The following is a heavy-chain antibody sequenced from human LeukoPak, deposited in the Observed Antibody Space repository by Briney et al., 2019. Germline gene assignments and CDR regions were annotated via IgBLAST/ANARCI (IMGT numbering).Heavy chain of an antibody. CDR1: GGSISGYY. CDR3: VRFGVNYDMDV. CDR2: THYSGRA. D-gene: IGHD3-16*01. Sequence: SETLSLTCSVSGGSISGYYWTWVRQPPGKGLEWIGQTHYSGRADYNPSLKSRITMSVDTSRNQISLKLSSVTAADTAIYYCVRFGVNYDMDVWGQGTTVTVFS. V-gene: IGHV4-59*01. J-gene: IGHJ6*02.